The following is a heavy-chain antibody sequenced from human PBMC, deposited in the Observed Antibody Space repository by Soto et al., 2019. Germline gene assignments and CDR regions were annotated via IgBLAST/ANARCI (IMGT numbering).Heavy chain of an antibody. V-gene: IGHV3-33*08. D-gene: IGHD3-10*01. CDR1: GFTFSNYA. CDR3: ARDNRHYFGSGSYPFDY. J-gene: IGHJ4*02. Sequence: QVQLVESGGGVVQPGRSLRLSCGASGFTFSNYAMRWVRQAPGKGLEWVAVNADSVKGRFTTSRDNSKNTLYLQMNSLRDEDTAVYFCARDNRHYFGSGSYPFDYWGQGTLVTVSS.